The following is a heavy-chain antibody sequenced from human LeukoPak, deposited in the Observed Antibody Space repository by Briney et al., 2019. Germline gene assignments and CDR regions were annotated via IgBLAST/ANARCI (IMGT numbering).Heavy chain of an antibody. Sequence: LGGSLRLSCVGSGFTFSSYAMSWVRQTPGKGLEWVSVISGTGGTTYYADSVKGRFTISRDNSKNTLYLQLNSLRAEDTAVYYCVKSPLNLGYCSGGSCHYFDYWGQGTLVTVSS. J-gene: IGHJ4*02. CDR2: ISGTGGTT. CDR3: VKSPLNLGYCSGGSCHYFDY. D-gene: IGHD2-15*01. V-gene: IGHV3-23*01. CDR1: GFTFSSYA.